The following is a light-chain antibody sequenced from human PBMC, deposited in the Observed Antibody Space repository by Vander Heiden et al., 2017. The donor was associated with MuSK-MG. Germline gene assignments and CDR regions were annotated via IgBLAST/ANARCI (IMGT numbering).Light chain of an antibody. V-gene: IGLV3-21*02. Sequence: SYVLTQAPSVSVAPGQTARITCGGHKIRSKRVNWYQQRSGQAPVLVVFDDSDRPSGIPDRFSGSNSGDPATLTITRVEAGDEADYYCQVWDTATDHYVFGTGTTLTVL. CDR3: QVWDTATDHYV. CDR2: DDS. CDR1: KIRSKR. J-gene: IGLJ1*01.